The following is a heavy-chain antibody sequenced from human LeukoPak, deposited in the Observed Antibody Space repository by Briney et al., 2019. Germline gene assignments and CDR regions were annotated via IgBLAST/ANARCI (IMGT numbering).Heavy chain of an antibody. J-gene: IGHJ4*02. V-gene: IGHV3-33*01. CDR1: GFTFSYYG. Sequence: GGSLRLSCAASGFTFSYYGMHWVRQAPGKGLEWVAVIWYDGSNKYYADSVKGRFTISRDNSKNTLYLQMNSLRAEDTAVYYCARVHFSSSPYFDYWGQGILVTVSS. CDR2: IWYDGSNK. CDR3: ARVHFSSSPYFDY. D-gene: IGHD6-6*01.